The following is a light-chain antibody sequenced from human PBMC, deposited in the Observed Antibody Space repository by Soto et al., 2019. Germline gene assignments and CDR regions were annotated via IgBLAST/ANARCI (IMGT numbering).Light chain of an antibody. V-gene: IGLV1-40*01. CDR1: SSNIGAGFD. J-gene: IGLJ1*01. CDR3: QSYDSTLSDRYV. CDR2: GNN. Sequence: QSVLTQPPSVSGAPGQRVTISCTGSSSNIGAGFDVHWYQQRPGTAPKLLLFGNNNRPSGVPDRFSGSKSGTSASLAITGLQAEDEGDYYCQSYDSTLSDRYVFGTGTKLTVL.